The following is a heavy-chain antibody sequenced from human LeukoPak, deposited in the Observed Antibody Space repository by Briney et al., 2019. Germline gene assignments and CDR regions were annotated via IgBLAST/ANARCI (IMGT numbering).Heavy chain of an antibody. D-gene: IGHD6-19*01. Sequence: ASVKVSCKASGYTFTGYYMHWVRQAPGQGLEWMGWINPNSGGTNYAQKFQGRVTMTRDTSISTAYMELSRLRSDDTAVYYCARDRGGSGWYRDAFDIWGQGTMVTVSS. J-gene: IGHJ3*02. CDR1: GYTFTGYY. CDR2: INPNSGGT. V-gene: IGHV1-2*02. CDR3: ARDRGGSGWYRDAFDI.